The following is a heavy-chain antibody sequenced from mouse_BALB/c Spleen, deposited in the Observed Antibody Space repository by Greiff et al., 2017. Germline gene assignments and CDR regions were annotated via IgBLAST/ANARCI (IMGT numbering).Heavy chain of an antibody. CDR3: ARLGPHAMDY. Sequence: EVKVVESGAELVKPGASVKLSCTASGFNIKDTYMPWVKQRPEQGLEWIGRIDPANGNTKYDPKFQGKATITADTSSNTAYLQLSSLTSEDTAVYYCARLGPHAMDYWGQGTSVTVSS. CDR1: GFNIKDTY. J-gene: IGHJ4*01. CDR2: IDPANGNT. V-gene: IGHV14-3*02. D-gene: IGHD3-1*01.